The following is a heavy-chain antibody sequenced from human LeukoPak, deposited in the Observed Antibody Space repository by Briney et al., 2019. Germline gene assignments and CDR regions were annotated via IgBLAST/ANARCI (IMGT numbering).Heavy chain of an antibody. J-gene: IGHJ4*02. Sequence: EASVKVSCKASGYTFTSYYMHWVRQAPGQGLEWMGIINPSGGSTSYAQKFQGRVTMTRDTSMSTVYMELSSLRSEDTAVYYCARAYCSSTSCYANYFDYWGQGTLVTVSS. CDR1: GYTFTSYY. V-gene: IGHV1-46*01. CDR2: INPSGGST. D-gene: IGHD2-2*01. CDR3: ARAYCSSTSCYANYFDY.